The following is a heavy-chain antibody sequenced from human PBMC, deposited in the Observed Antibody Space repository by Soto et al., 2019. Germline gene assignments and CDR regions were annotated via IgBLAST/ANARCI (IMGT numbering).Heavy chain of an antibody. CDR3: ARTAPMDAGEKYYYDF. D-gene: IGHD3-16*01. J-gene: IGHJ4*02. CDR2: IIPFFGTA. Sequence: SVKVSCKTSGGTFSTFGISWVRQAPGQGLEWMGGIIPFFGTAEYSQKFEDRITITADESTNTVYMDLRSLTSEDTAIYYCARTAPMDAGEKYYYDFWGQGALVTVSS. V-gene: IGHV1-69*13. CDR1: GGTFSTFG.